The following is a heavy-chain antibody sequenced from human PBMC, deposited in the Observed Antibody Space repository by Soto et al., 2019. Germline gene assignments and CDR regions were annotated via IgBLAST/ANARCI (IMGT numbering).Heavy chain of an antibody. J-gene: IGHJ4*02. CDR2: IIPIFGTA. Sequence: SVKVSCKASGGTFSRFAISWVRQAPGQGLEWMGGIIPIFGTAHYAQKFQGTVTITADESTSTAYMELSSLRSEDTAVYYCARDEGATGRASHFDYWGQGTLVTVSS. CDR3: ARDEGATGRASHFDY. V-gene: IGHV1-69*13. D-gene: IGHD1-1*01. CDR1: GGTFSRFA.